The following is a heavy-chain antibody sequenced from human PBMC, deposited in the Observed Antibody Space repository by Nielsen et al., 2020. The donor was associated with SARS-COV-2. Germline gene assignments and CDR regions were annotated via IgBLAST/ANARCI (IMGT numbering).Heavy chain of an antibody. Sequence: GGSLRLSCAASGFTVSSNYMSWVRQAPGKGLEWVSVIYSGGSTYYADSVKGRFTISRDNSKNTLYLQMNSLRAEDTAVYYCARAYSSGFDAFDIWGQGTMVTVSS. V-gene: IGHV3-53*01. CDR2: IYSGGST. J-gene: IGHJ3*02. CDR1: GFTVSSNY. D-gene: IGHD6-19*01. CDR3: ARAYSSGFDAFDI.